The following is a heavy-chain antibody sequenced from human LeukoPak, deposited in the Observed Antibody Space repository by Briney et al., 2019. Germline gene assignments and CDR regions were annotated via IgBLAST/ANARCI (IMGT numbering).Heavy chain of an antibody. CDR2: ISPYNGNT. Sequence: ASVKVSCKASGYTFTSYGISWVRQAPGQGLEWMGWISPYNGNTNYAQKLQGRVTMTTDTSTSTAYMELRSLRSDDTAVYYCARVWERSSSTWPFDYWGQGTLVTVSS. D-gene: IGHD6-13*01. CDR1: GYTFTSYG. V-gene: IGHV1-18*01. J-gene: IGHJ4*02. CDR3: ARVWERSSSTWPFDY.